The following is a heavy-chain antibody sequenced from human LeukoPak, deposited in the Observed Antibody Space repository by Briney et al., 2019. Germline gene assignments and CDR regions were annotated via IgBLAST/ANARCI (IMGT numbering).Heavy chain of an antibody. CDR2: INHSGST. CDR1: GGSFSGYY. J-gene: IGHJ4*02. V-gene: IGHV4-34*01. D-gene: IGHD3-3*01. Sequence: PSETLSLTCAVYGGSFSGYYWSWIRQPPGKGLEWIGEINHSGSTNYNPSLKSRVTISVDTSKNQFSLKLSSVTAADTAVYYCARSEIYEWLGPNYFDYWGQGTLVTVSS. CDR3: ARSEIYEWLGPNYFDY.